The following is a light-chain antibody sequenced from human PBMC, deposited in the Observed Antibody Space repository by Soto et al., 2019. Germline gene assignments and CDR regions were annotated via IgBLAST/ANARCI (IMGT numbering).Light chain of an antibody. CDR2: RVF. CDR1: QRLVHRDGNTY. Sequence: DIFLTPTPPSSPVTLGQPAPISCRASQRLVHRDGNTYLTWLQQRPGQPPRLLIYRVFNRFSGVPDRFSGSGAGTDFTLKISRVEAVDVGVYYCTQATQFPRTFGQGTKVDIK. J-gene: IGKJ1*01. CDR3: TQATQFPRT. V-gene: IGKV2-24*01.